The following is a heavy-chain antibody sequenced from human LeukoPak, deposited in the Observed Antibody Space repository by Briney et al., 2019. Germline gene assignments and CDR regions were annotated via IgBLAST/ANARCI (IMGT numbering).Heavy chain of an antibody. D-gene: IGHD3-22*01. CDR3: ARHGPTYFYDSSGVFDV. CDR1: GYTFIHYW. Sequence: GESLKISCQTSGYTFIHYWISWVRQVPGKGLEWMGRIDPSDSYTNYGPPFQGHITISADRSLNTSYLQWSGLKASDTAMYFCARHGPTYFYDSSGVFDVWGRGTMVIVSS. CDR2: IDPSDSYT. V-gene: IGHV5-10-1*01. J-gene: IGHJ3*01.